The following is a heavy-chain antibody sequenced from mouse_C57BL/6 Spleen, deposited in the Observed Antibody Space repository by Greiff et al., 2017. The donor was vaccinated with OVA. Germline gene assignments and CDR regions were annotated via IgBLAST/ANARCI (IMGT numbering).Heavy chain of an antibody. CDR3: ARDGYSVLDY. CDR2: IYPGDGDT. CDR1: GYAFSSSW. J-gene: IGHJ2*01. Sequence: QVQLQQSGPELVKPGTSVKISCKASGYAFSSSWMNWVKQRPGKGLEWIGRIYPGDGDTNSNGKFKGKATLTADKSSSTAYMQLSSLTSEDSAVYVCARDGYSVLDYWGQGTTLTVSS. V-gene: IGHV1-82*01. D-gene: IGHD2-3*01.